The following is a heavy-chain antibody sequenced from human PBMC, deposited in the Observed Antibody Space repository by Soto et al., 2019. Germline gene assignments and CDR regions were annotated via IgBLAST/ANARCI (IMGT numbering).Heavy chain of an antibody. CDR2: ISYRGNT. J-gene: IGHJ1*01. D-gene: IGHD2-21*02. CDR1: GVSLTTGGYY. V-gene: IGHV4-31*03. CDR3: ATPPTYCGGDCYSLYFQH. Sequence: QVQLQESCPGLAKPSQTLSLTCTVSGVSLTTGGYYWSWIRQHTGKGLEWMAYISYRGNTYYNPSLKRRVNISVETSENQFSLKLRSVTAADTAVYYCATPPTYCGGDCYSLYFQHWGQGTLVTVSS.